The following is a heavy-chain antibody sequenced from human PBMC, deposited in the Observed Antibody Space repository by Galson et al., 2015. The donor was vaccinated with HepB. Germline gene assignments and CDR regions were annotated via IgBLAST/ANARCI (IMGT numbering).Heavy chain of an antibody. CDR3: ARDHVLLWFGELFV. Sequence: SLRLSCAASGFTFSSYSMNWVRQAPGKGLEWVSSISSSSSYIYYADSVKGRFTISRDNAKNSLYLQMNSLRAEDTAVYYCARDHVLLWFGELFVWGQGTTVTVSS. CDR1: GFTFSSYS. V-gene: IGHV3-21*01. D-gene: IGHD3-10*01. CDR2: ISSSSSYI. J-gene: IGHJ6*02.